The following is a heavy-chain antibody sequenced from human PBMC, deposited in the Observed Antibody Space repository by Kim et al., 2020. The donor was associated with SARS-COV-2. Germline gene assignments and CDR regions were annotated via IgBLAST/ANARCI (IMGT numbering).Heavy chain of an antibody. V-gene: IGHV4-59*01. J-gene: IGHJ6*02. Sequence: KSRVTISVDTSKNQFSLKLSSVTAADTAVYYCARDLPGYSYGTDYGMDVWGQGTTVTVSS. CDR3: ARDLPGYSYGTDYGMDV. D-gene: IGHD5-18*01.